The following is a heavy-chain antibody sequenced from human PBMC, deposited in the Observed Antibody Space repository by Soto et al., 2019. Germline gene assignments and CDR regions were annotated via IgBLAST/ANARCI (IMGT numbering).Heavy chain of an antibody. CDR3: ARVKGYCSGGSCYLFDY. J-gene: IGHJ4*02. Sequence: EVQLVESGGGLVKPGVSLRLSCAASGFTFSSYSMNWVRQAPGKGLEWVSSISSSSSYIYYADSVKGRFTISRDNAKNSLYLQMNSLRAEDTAVYYCARVKGYCSGGSCYLFDYWGQGTLVTVSS. V-gene: IGHV3-21*01. D-gene: IGHD2-15*01. CDR1: GFTFSSYS. CDR2: ISSSSSYI.